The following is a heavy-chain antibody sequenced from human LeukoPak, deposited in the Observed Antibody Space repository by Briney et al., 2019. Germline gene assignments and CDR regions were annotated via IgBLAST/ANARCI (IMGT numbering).Heavy chain of an antibody. CDR3: AKDRGDYYGSGSYYNGYFDY. D-gene: IGHD3-10*01. Sequence: GGSLRLSCAASGFTFSSYGMSWVRQAPGKGLEWVSAISGSGGSTYYADSVKGRFTISRDNSKNTLYLQMNSLRAEDTAVYYCAKDRGDYYGSGSYYNGYFDYWGQGTLVTVSS. CDR2: ISGSGGST. CDR1: GFTFSSYG. V-gene: IGHV3-23*01. J-gene: IGHJ4*02.